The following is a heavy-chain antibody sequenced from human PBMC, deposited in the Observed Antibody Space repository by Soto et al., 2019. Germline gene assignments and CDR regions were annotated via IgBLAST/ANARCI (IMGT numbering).Heavy chain of an antibody. CDR3: AKGRESSGSYRPFDY. V-gene: IGHV3-23*01. Sequence: EVQVLESGGGLGQPGGSLRLSCAASGFTFSSYAMSWVRQAPGKGLEWVSAISGGGVATNYADSVKGRFTISRDNSKNTLYLQMNSLRAEDTAVYYCAKGRESSGSYRPFDYWGQGNLVTVSS. CDR1: GFTFSSYA. D-gene: IGHD3-22*01. J-gene: IGHJ4*02. CDR2: ISGGGVAT.